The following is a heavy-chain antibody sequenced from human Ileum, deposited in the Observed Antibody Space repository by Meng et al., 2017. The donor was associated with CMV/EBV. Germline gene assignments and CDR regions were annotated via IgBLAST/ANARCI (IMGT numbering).Heavy chain of an antibody. CDR3: ARAARFLVVMFDY. Sequence: CGAKGGSVSGYAWSWIRQPPGKVLEWIGEINHRGSTNYNSSLKSRVTISVDTSKNQFSLKLSSVTAADTAVYYCARAARFLVVMFDYWGQGILVTVSS. J-gene: IGHJ4*02. D-gene: IGHD3-3*01. CDR1: GGSVSGYA. CDR2: INHRGST. V-gene: IGHV4-34*01.